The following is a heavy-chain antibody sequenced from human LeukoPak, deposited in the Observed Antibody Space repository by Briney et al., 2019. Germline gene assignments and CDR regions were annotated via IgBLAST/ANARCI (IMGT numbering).Heavy chain of an antibody. J-gene: IGHJ1*01. V-gene: IGHV4-39*07. Sequence: SETLSLTCSVSGGSIRSSSYYWAWVRQPPGKGLEWTGSIYYTGATYYNPSLNSRVTIPLDASKNEFSLKLSSMTAADTAVYYCARADLDDTGYYRLQYFHHWGQDTPVTVSS. D-gene: IGHD3-9*01. CDR1: GGSIRSSSYY. CDR2: IYYTGAT. CDR3: ARADLDDTGYYRLQYFHH.